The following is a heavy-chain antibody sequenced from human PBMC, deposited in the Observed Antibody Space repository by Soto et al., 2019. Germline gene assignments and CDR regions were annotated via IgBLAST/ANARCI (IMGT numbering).Heavy chain of an antibody. D-gene: IGHD3-9*01. CDR1: GGSFSGYY. CDR2: INHSGST. V-gene: IGHV4-34*01. Sequence: QVQLQQWGAGLLKPSETLSLTCAVYGGSFSGYYWSWIRQPPGKGLEWIGEINHSGSTNYNPSLKSRVTISVDTSKNQFSLKLSSVTAADTAVYYCARLELRYFDWLPSSDAFDILGQGTMVTVSS. CDR3: ARLELRYFDWLPSSDAFDI. J-gene: IGHJ3*02.